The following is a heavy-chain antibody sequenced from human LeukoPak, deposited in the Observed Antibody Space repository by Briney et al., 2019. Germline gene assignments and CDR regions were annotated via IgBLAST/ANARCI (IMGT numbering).Heavy chain of an antibody. CDR2: IRPSGSRA. J-gene: IGHJ4*02. CDR1: GFTFSNFS. D-gene: IGHD6-13*01. V-gene: IGHV3-23*01. CDR3: AKDSAETYGSSWYGVYYFDY. Sequence: GQSLRPSWPASGFTFSNFSMSWVRQAPGKGLEWDSTIRPSGSRAYDGSTLEGRLQISKGISKNTLSLQRNSLRAEDTAVYYCAKDSAETYGSSWYGVYYFDYWGQGAPVTVSS.